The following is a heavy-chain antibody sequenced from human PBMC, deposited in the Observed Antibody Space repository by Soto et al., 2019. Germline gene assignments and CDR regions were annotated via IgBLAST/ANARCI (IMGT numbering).Heavy chain of an antibody. V-gene: IGHV3-48*03. J-gene: IGHJ4*02. CDR1: GFTFSSYE. D-gene: IGHD3-10*02. CDR3: ARRGFSSVRARTLDY. CDR2: ISSSGSTI. Sequence: GGSLRLSCAASGFTFSSYEMNWVRQAPGKGLEWVSYISSSGSTIYYADSVKGRFTISRDNAKNSLYLQMNSLRAEDTAVYYCARRGFSSVRARTLDYWGQGTLVTVSS.